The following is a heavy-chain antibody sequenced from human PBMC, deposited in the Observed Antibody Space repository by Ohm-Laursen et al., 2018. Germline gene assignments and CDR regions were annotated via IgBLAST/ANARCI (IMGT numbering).Heavy chain of an antibody. D-gene: IGHD5-12*01. V-gene: IGHV1-2*02. CDR2: INPNSGDT. CDR1: GYTFTGYY. J-gene: IGHJ4*02. Sequence: ASVKVSCKASGYTFTGYYMHWVRQAPGQGLEWMGWINPNSGDTNYAQKFQDRVTMTGATSISTAYMDLSRLRSDDTAVYYCARRSGYCTDFDYWGQGTLVTVSS. CDR3: ARRSGYCTDFDY.